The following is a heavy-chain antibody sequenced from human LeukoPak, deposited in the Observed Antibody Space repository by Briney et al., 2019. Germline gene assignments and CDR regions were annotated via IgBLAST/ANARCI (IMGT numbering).Heavy chain of an antibody. CDR1: GVSISSSNSY. J-gene: IGHJ5*02. CDR2: IYYSGNT. CDR3: ARMSDGAGYGWFDP. D-gene: IGHD4-17*01. Sequence: ASETLSLTCTVSGVSISSSNSYWGWIRQPPGKGLEWIGSIYYSGNTYYNASLKSQVSISIDTSKNQFSLKLSSVTAADTAVYYCARMSDGAGYGWFDPWGQGTLVTVSS. V-gene: IGHV4-39*07.